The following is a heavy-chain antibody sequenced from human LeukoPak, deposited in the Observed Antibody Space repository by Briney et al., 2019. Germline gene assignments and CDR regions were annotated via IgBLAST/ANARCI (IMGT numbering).Heavy chain of an antibody. D-gene: IGHD2-15*01. V-gene: IGHV3-23*01. CDR1: GFTFSSYA. J-gene: IGHJ6*02. Sequence: GAPLRLSCAASGFTFSSYAMSWVRQAPGKGLEWVSAISGSGGSTYYADSVKGRFTISRDNSKNTLYLQMNSLRAEDTAVYYCAKDQDDYYYYGMDVWGQGTTVTVSS. CDR3: AKDQDDYYYYGMDV. CDR2: ISGSGGST.